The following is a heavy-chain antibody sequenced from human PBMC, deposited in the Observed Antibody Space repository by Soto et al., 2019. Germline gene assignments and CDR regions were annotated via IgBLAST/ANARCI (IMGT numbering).Heavy chain of an antibody. J-gene: IGHJ6*02. Sequence: TLSLTCTVSGGSISSYYWSWIRRPPGKALEWLALIYWNDDKRYSPSLKSRLTITKDTSKNQVVLTMTNMDPVDTATYYCAHRRANYDYYYGMDVWGQGTTVTLSS. CDR3: AHRRANYDYYYGMDV. D-gene: IGHD5-12*01. V-gene: IGHV2-5*01. CDR2: IYWNDDK. CDR1: GGSISSYYW.